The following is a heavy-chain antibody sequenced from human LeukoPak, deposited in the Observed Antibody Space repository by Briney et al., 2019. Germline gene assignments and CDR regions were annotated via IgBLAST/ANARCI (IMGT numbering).Heavy chain of an antibody. J-gene: IGHJ4*02. CDR2: INHSGST. D-gene: IGHD5-24*01. CDR1: GGSFSGYY. V-gene: IGHV4-34*01. CDR3: ARGRRDGYRSRYDY. Sequence: SETLSLTCAVYGGSFSGYYWSWIRQPPGKGLEWIGEINHSGSTNYNPSLKSRVTISVDTSKNQFSLKLSPVTAADTAVYYCARGRRDGYRSRYDYWGQGTLVTVSS.